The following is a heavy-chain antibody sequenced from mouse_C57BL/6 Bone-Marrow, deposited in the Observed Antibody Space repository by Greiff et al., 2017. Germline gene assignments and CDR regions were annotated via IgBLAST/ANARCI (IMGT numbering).Heavy chain of an antibody. J-gene: IGHJ1*03. CDR1: GFTFSSYA. V-gene: IGHV5-4*01. Sequence: EVHLVESGGGLVKPGGSLKLSCAASGFTFSSYAMSWVRQTPEKRLEWVATISDGGSYTYYPDNVKGRFTISRDNAKNNLYLQMSHLKSEDTARYYCARDRSLQRPYFDVWGTGTTVTVSS. CDR2: ISDGGSYT. CDR3: ARDRSLQRPYFDV. D-gene: IGHD6-5*01.